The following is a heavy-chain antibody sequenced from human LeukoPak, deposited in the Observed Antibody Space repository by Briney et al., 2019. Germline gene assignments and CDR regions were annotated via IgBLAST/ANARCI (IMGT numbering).Heavy chain of an antibody. D-gene: IGHD6-19*01. CDR3: ASQAVAVDFDY. Sequence: GGSLRLSCAASGFTVSSNYMSWVRQAPGKGLEWVSVIYSGGSTYYADSVKGRFAISRDNSKNTLYLQMNSLRAEDTAVYYCASQAVAVDFDYWGQGTRVTVSS. CDR2: IYSGGST. V-gene: IGHV3-66*04. J-gene: IGHJ4*02. CDR1: GFTVSSNY.